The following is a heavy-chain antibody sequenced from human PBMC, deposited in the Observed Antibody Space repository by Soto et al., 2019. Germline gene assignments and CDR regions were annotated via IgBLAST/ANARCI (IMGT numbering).Heavy chain of an antibody. D-gene: IGHD6-13*01. CDR1: VFTFSTYG. Sequence: PGGSLRLSCVGSVFTFSTYGINLVRQAPGKGLEWVSSISSRSDIYYADSVKGRFTISRDNAKNSLYLQMNSLRAEDTAVYYCARDRTGHSSCSQFDYWGQGTLVTVS. J-gene: IGHJ4*02. V-gene: IGHV3-21*01. CDR2: ISSRSDI. CDR3: ARDRTGHSSCSQFDY.